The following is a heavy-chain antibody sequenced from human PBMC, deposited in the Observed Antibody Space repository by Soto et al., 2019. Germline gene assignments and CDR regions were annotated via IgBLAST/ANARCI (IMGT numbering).Heavy chain of an antibody. CDR3: VRRRRYGDYPYYCYYMDV. J-gene: IGHJ6*03. V-gene: IGHV4-39*01. CDR1: CESISNSNYY. D-gene: IGHD4-17*01. CDR2: IYYSGST. Sequence: SATLYLTCTVSCESISNSNYYWGWIRQPPGKGLEWIGTIYYSGSTYYNPSLKSRVTISVDTSTNQFSLKLSSVTAADTAVYYCVRRRRYGDYPYYCYYMDVWGKGTTVS.